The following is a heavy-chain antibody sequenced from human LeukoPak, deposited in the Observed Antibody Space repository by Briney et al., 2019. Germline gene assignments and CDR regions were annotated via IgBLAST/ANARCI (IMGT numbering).Heavy chain of an antibody. J-gene: IGHJ4*02. Sequence: PSETLSLTRSVSGDSMNSYYWTWIRQPPGKGLEWIGYSFYSGSTNYNPSLKSRITISVDTSKKQFSLKLNSVTAADTAVYYCARQYGSSGSPLDYWGQGTLVTVSS. V-gene: IGHV4-59*01. CDR3: ARQYGSSGSPLDY. CDR1: GDSMNSYY. D-gene: IGHD3-22*01. CDR2: SFYSGST.